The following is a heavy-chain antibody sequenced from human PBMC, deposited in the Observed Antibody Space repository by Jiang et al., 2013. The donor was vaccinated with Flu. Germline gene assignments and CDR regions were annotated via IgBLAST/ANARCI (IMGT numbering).Heavy chain of an antibody. CDR3: ARHRGVLRSPFDY. D-gene: IGHD3-10*01. CDR2: IYYSGRT. V-gene: IGHV4-39*01. Sequence: LLKPSETLSLTCTVSGGSISSSNYYWGWIRQPPGKGLEWIGSIYYSGRTYYSPSLKSRVTISVDTSKNQFSLKLSSVTAADTAVYFCARHRGVLRSPFDYWGQGTLVTVSS. CDR1: GGSISSSNYY. J-gene: IGHJ4*02.